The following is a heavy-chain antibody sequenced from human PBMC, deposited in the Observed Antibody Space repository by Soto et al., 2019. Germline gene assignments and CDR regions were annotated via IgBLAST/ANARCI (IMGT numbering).Heavy chain of an antibody. CDR3: ARGRTTVTTTYFQH. V-gene: IGHV4-31*03. CDR2: IYYSGST. CDR1: GGSISSGGYY. J-gene: IGHJ1*01. Sequence: SETLSLTCTVSGGSISSGGYYWSWIRQHPGKGLEWIGYIYYSGSTYYNPSLKSRVTISVDTSKNQFSLKLSSVTAADTAVYYRARGRTTVTTTYFQHWGQGTLVTVSS. D-gene: IGHD4-17*01.